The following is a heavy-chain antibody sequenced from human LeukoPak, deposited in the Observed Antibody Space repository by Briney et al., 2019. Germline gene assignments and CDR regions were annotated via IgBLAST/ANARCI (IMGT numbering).Heavy chain of an antibody. V-gene: IGHV1-18*01. CDR1: TSR. CDR2: IGSYGGDT. Sequence: GASVKVSCKATSRIRFVRQAPGQGLEWMGWIGSYGGDTYYAQKFQGRVTGTTDTSTSTVYMELRSLRSDDTAVYYCARDLWNFYDDSGYYRDFDSWGQGTLVTVSS. J-gene: IGHJ5*01. CDR3: ARDLWNFYDDSGYYRDFDS. D-gene: IGHD3-22*01.